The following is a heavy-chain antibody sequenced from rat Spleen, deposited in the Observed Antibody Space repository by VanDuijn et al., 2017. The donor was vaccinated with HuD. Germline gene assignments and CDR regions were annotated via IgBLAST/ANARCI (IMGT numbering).Heavy chain of an antibody. D-gene: IGHD1-12*03. V-gene: IGHV5-7*01. CDR2: ISYDGSST. CDR1: GFTFSNYD. CDR3: TRGYAHY. Sequence: EVQLVESGGGLVQPGRSMKLSCAASGFTFSNYDMAWVRQAPKKGLEWVATISYDGSSTNYRDSVKGRFTISRDNAKSTLSLQMDSLRSEDTATYYCTRGYAHYWGQGVMVTVSS. J-gene: IGHJ2*01.